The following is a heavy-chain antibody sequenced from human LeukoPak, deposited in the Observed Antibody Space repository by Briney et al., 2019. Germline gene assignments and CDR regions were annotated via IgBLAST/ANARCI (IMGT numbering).Heavy chain of an antibody. CDR1: GFTVRNNY. J-gene: IGHJ4*02. D-gene: IGHD5-24*01. CDR2: IYSMGNT. V-gene: IGHV3-66*01. CDR3: ATMRDGYNWGAHY. Sequence: GGSLRLSCAASGFTVRNNYVSWVRQASGKGLDWVSVIYSMGNTYHVDSVKGRFTISRDNSKNTVYPQMNSLRPEDTAVYYCATMRDGYNWGAHYWGQGTLVTVSS.